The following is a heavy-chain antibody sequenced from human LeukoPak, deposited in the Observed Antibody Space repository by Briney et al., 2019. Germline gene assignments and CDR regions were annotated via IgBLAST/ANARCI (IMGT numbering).Heavy chain of an antibody. J-gene: IGHJ3*02. D-gene: IGHD5-12*01. CDR1: GGSISSYY. Sequence: SETLSLTCTVSGGSISSYYWSWIRQPPAKGPDCIEYIYYSGSTNYNPSLKSRVTLSVDTSNDQFSLKLSSVTAAATALHYYPRGDIVYAFDIWRQGTMVTVSS. CDR3: PRGDIVYAFDI. CDR2: IYYSGST. V-gene: IGHV4-59*01.